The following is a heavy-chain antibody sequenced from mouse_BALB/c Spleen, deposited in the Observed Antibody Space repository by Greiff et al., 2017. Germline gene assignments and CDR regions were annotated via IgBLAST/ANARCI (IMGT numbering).Heavy chain of an antibody. CDR3: ARDPSYDSYAMDY. J-gene: IGHJ4*01. CDR1: GFTFSSYA. Sequence: EVQGVESGGGLVQPGGSRKLSCAASGFTFSSYAMSWVRQTPEKRLEWVASISSGGSTYYPDSVKGRFTISRDNARNILYLQMSSLRSEDTAMYYCARDPSYDSYAMDYWGQGTSVTVSS. D-gene: IGHD6-1*01. CDR2: ISSGGST. V-gene: IGHV5-6-5*01.